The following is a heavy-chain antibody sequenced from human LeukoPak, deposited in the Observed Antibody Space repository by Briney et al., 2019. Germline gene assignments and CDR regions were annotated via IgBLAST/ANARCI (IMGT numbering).Heavy chain of an antibody. Sequence: GRSLRLSCAASGFTFSSYAMHWVRQAPGKGLEWVAVISYDGSNKYYADSVKGRFTISRDNSKNTLYLQMNSPRAEDTAVYYCARDRGWRLFDYWGQGTLVTVSS. J-gene: IGHJ4*02. CDR2: ISYDGSNK. V-gene: IGHV3-30-3*01. CDR1: GFTFSSYA. CDR3: ARDRGWRLFDY. D-gene: IGHD6-19*01.